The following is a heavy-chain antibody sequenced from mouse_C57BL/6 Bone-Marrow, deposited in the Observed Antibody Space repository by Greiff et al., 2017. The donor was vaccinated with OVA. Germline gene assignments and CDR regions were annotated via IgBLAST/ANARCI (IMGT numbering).Heavy chain of an antibody. V-gene: IGHV2-2*01. CDR3: ARQPDAMDY. Sequence: VKLVESGPGLVQPSQSLSITCTVSGFSLTSYGVHWVRQSPGKGLEWLGVIWSGGSTDYNAAFISRLSISQDNSKRQVFFKMNSLQADDTAIYYCARQPDAMDYWGQGTSVTVSS. J-gene: IGHJ4*01. CDR2: IWSGGST. CDR1: GFSLTSYG.